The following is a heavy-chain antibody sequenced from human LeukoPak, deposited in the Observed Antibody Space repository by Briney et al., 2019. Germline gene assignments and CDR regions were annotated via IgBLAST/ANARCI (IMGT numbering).Heavy chain of an antibody. J-gene: IGHJ6*02. CDR2: ISSSSSTI. V-gene: IGHV3-48*04. Sequence: PGRSLRLSCAASGFSFSTYGMYWVRQAPGKGLEWVSYISSSSSTIYYADSVKGRFTISRDNAKNSLYLQMNSLRAEDTAVYYCARDRLDTMIVVVYYYGMDVWGQGTTVTVSS. CDR3: ARDRLDTMIVVVYYYGMDV. D-gene: IGHD3-22*01. CDR1: GFSFSTYG.